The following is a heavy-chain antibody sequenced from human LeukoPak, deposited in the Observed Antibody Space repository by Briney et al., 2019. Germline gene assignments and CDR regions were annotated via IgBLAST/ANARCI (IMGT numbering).Heavy chain of an antibody. J-gene: IGHJ4*02. Sequence: ASVKVSCKASGYTFTSYYMHWVRQAPGQGLEWMGIINPSGGSTSYAQKFQGRVTMTTDTSTSTAYMELRSLRSDDTAVYYCARDLPTVLRYFDYWGQGTLVTVSS. CDR1: GYTFTSYY. V-gene: IGHV1-46*01. CDR3: ARDLPTVLRYFDY. D-gene: IGHD3-9*01. CDR2: INPSGGST.